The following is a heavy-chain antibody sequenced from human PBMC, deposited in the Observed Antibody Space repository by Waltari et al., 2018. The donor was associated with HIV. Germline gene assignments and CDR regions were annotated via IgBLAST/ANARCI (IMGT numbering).Heavy chain of an antibody. D-gene: IGHD2-21*02. Sequence: EVQLVESGGGLVKPGGSLRLSGEAPGFTFSTFSINWVRQAPGKGLEWVSSISSRSGYISYADSIKGRFTISRDNAKNSTFLQMDSLRAEDTAVYYCTKVRDGDWNDAFDIWGQGTMVTVSS. J-gene: IGHJ3*02. CDR1: GFTFSTFS. CDR2: ISSRSGYI. CDR3: TKVRDGDWNDAFDI. V-gene: IGHV3-21*01.